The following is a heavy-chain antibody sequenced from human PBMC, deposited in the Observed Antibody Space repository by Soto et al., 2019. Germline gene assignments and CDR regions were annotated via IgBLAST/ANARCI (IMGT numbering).Heavy chain of an antibody. Sequence: EVQLVESGGGLVQPGGSLRLSCAASGFTFSSYSTNWVRHAPGKGLEWVSYISSSSSTIYYADSVKGRFTISRDNAKNSLYLQMNSLRDEDTAVYYCARDRSRVHYFDYWCQGTLVTVSS. V-gene: IGHV3-48*02. CDR1: GFTFSSYS. CDR2: ISSSSSTI. CDR3: ARDRSRVHYFDY. D-gene: IGHD6-13*01. J-gene: IGHJ4*02.